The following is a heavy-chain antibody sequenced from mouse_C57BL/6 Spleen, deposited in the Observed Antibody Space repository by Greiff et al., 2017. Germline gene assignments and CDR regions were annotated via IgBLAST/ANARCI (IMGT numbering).Heavy chain of an antibody. D-gene: IGHD4-1*01. CDR1: GFTFSSYG. Sequence: EVMLVESGGDLVKPGGSLKLSCAASGFTFSSYGMSWVRQTPDKRLEWVATISSGGSYTYYPDSVKGRFTISRDNAKNTLYLQMSSLKSEDTAMYYCARHTGTVPFDYWGQGTTLTVSS. J-gene: IGHJ2*01. V-gene: IGHV5-6*01. CDR2: ISSGGSYT. CDR3: ARHTGTVPFDY.